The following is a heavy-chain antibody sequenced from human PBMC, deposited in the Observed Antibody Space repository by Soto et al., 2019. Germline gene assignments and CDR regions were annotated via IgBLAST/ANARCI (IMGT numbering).Heavy chain of an antibody. CDR3: TRDGSERPATY. V-gene: IGHV4-59*01. D-gene: IGHD3-10*01. Sequence: SETLSLTCTVSGGSITIYYWTWVRQPPGKGLEWIGYIYSSGNTNYNPSLKSRVTISADTSKNQFSLKLNSVTAADTAVYYCTRDGSERPATYWGQGTLVTVSS. J-gene: IGHJ4*02. CDR2: IYSSGNT. CDR1: GGSITIYY.